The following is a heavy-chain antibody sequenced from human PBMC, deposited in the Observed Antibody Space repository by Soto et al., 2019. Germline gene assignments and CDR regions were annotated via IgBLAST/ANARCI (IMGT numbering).Heavy chain of an antibody. CDR3: ARLNPGGDTASPVDY. J-gene: IGHJ4*02. V-gene: IGHV4-30-2*01. CDR1: GFSISSGGYS. CDR2: IYHSGST. Sequence: PSETLSLTCAVSGFSISSGGYSLSWIRQPPGKGLEWIGYIYHSGSTYYNPSLKSRVTISVDRSKNQFSLQLTSVTPEDMAVYYCARLNPGGDTASPVDYWGQGTLVTVSS. D-gene: IGHD3-16*01.